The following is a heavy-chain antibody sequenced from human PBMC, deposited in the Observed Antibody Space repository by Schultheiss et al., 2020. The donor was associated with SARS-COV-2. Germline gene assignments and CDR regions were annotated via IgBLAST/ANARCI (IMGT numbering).Heavy chain of an antibody. CDR2: IKSKTDGGTT. V-gene: IGHV3-15*01. D-gene: IGHD6-13*01. Sequence: GESLKISCAASGFTFSGSAMHWVRQASGKGLEWVGRIKSKTDGGTTDYAAPVKGRFTISRDDSKNTLYLQMNSLKTEDTAVYYCTTDAYSSPRDYWGQGTLVTVSS. CDR3: TTDAYSSPRDY. J-gene: IGHJ4*02. CDR1: GFTFSGSA.